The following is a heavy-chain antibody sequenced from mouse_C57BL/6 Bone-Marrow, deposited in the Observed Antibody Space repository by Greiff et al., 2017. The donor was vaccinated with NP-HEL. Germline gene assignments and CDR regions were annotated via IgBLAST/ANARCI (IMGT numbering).Heavy chain of an antibody. Sequence: EVQLQQSGPVLVKPGASVKMSCKASGYTFTDYYMNWVKQSHGKSLEWIGVINPYNGGTSYNQKFKGKATLSIDKSSSTAYMELNSLTSEDSAVYYCAREWDYYGSSPWFAYWGQGTLVTVSA. V-gene: IGHV1-19*01. J-gene: IGHJ3*01. CDR3: AREWDYYGSSPWFAY. CDR1: GYTFTDYY. D-gene: IGHD1-1*01. CDR2: INPYNGGT.